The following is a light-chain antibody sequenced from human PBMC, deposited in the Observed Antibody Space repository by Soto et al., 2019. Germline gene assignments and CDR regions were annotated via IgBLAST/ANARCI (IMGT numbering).Light chain of an antibody. V-gene: IGLV2-8*01. CDR1: SSDVGGYNF. CDR2: EVT. Sequence: QSALTQPPSASGSRGQSVTISCTGTSSDVGGYNFVSWYQQHPGKAPKVILYEVTKRPSGVPDRFSGSKSGNTASLTVSGLQTEYEAHYYCSLYAGSKNRYVFGTGTKLTVL. CDR3: SLYAGSKNRYV. J-gene: IGLJ1*01.